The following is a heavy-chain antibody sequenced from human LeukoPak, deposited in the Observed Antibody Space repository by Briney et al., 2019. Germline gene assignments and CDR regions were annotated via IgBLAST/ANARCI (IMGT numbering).Heavy chain of an antibody. CDR2: IYHSGST. CDR1: GGSFSGYY. D-gene: IGHD6-19*01. V-gene: IGHV4-34*01. J-gene: IGHJ4*02. Sequence: PSETLSLTCAVYGGSFSGYYWSWIRQPPVKGLEWIGYIYHSGSTYYNPSLKSRVTISVDTSKNQFSLKLSSVTAADTAVYYCARDISRGWYLYWGQGTLVTVSS. CDR3: ARDISRGWYLY.